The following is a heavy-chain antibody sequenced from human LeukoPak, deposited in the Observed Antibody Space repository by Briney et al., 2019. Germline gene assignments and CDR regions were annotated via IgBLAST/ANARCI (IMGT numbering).Heavy chain of an antibody. Sequence: GGSLRLSCAASGFTFSTYGMHWVRQAPGKGLEWAAVIWNDGSNKYYADSVKGRFTISRDISKNTLHLQMNSLRAEDTAIYYCARGGIAAADIDYWGQGTLVTVSS. CDR2: IWNDGSNK. J-gene: IGHJ4*02. CDR1: GFTFSTYG. CDR3: ARGGIAAADIDY. V-gene: IGHV3-33*01. D-gene: IGHD6-13*01.